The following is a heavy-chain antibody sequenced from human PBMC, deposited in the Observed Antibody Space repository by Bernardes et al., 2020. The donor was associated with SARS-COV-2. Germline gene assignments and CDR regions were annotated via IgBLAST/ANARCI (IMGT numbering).Heavy chain of an antibody. D-gene: IGHD6-19*01. V-gene: IGHV3-7*01. Sequence: VGSLRLSCAASGFTFSSYWMSWVRQAPGKGLEWVANIKQDGSEKYYVDSVKGRFTISRDNAKNSLYLQMNSLRAEDTAVYYCARDLVGAVAGTYDYWGQGTLVTVSS. CDR3: ARDLVGAVAGTYDY. J-gene: IGHJ4*02. CDR1: GFTFSSYW. CDR2: IKQDGSEK.